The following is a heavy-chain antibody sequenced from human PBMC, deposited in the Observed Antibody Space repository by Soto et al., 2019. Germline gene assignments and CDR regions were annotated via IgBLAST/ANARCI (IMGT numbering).Heavy chain of an antibody. CDR2: INPNSGGT. Sequence: ASVKVSCKASGYTFTGYYMHWVRQAPGQGLEWMGWINPNSGGTNYAQKFQGRVTMTRDTSISTAYMELSRLRSDDTAVYYCARREGSGYGGWFDPWGQGTLVTVSS. J-gene: IGHJ5*02. D-gene: IGHD5-12*01. V-gene: IGHV1-2*02. CDR3: ARREGSGYGGWFDP. CDR1: GYTFTGYY.